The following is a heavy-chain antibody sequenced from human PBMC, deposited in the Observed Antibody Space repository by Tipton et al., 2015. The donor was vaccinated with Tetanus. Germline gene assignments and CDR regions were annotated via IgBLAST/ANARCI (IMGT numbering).Heavy chain of an antibody. CDR1: GGSISTRNYF. D-gene: IGHD3-16*01. V-gene: IGHV4-39*01. CDR3: ARTWGVWVTSIDAFDI. Sequence: TLSLTCTVSGGSISTRNYFWGWIRQAPGKGLEWIGNIYYSGSTDYNPSLKSRVAISVDTSKTQFSLKLSSVTAADTAVYYCARTWGVWVTSIDAFDIWGQGTKVAVSS. CDR2: IYYSGST. J-gene: IGHJ3*02.